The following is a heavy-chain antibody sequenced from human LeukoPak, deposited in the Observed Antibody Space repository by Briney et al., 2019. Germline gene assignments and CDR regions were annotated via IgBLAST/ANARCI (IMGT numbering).Heavy chain of an antibody. J-gene: IGHJ5*02. CDR3: ARDHWYYDSSGFRWFDP. Sequence: SGTLSLTCAVSGGSISSSNWWNWVRQPPGKGLEWIGEIYHSGSTNYNPSLKSRVTISVDKSNNQFSLRLSSVTAADTAVYYCARDHWYYDSSGFRWFDPWGQGTLVTVSS. CDR2: IYHSGST. V-gene: IGHV4-4*02. CDR1: GGSISSSNW. D-gene: IGHD3-22*01.